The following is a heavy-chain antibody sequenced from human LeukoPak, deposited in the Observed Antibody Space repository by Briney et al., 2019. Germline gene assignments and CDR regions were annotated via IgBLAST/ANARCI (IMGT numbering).Heavy chain of an antibody. V-gene: IGHV4-59*08. CDR3: ARHMTMVRGVTSIFDY. D-gene: IGHD3-10*01. CDR1: GGSISSYY. J-gene: IGHJ4*02. CDR2: IYYSGST. Sequence: TSETLSLTCTVSGGSISSYYWSWVRQPPGKGLEWMGYIYYSGSTSYNPSLESRVTMSVDTSKNQFSLKLSSVTAVDTAVYYCARHMTMVRGVTSIFDYWGQGTLVTVSS.